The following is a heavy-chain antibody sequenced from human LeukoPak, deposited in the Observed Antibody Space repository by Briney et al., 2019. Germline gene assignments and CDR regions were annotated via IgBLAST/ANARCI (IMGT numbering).Heavy chain of an antibody. CDR1: TFTFSSYG. CDR2: IQYDGNKR. J-gene: IGHJ4*02. V-gene: IGHV3-30*02. Sequence: PGGSLRLSCAASTFTFSSYGMHWVRQAPGKGLEWVAFIQYDGNKRYYADSVKGRFTISRDSSKNTLYLQMNSLRPEDTALYYCANTMYSSAWSPFDYWGRGTLVTVSS. D-gene: IGHD6-19*01. CDR3: ANTMYSSAWSPFDY.